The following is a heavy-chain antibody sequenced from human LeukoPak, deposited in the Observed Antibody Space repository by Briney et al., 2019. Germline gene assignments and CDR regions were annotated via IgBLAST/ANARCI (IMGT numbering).Heavy chain of an antibody. D-gene: IGHD3-9*01. V-gene: IGHV3-23*01. CDR2: SSGSST. Sequence: GGSLRLSCAASGFTFSSYAMSWVRQAPGKGLEWVSTSSGSSTYYAESVKGRFTISRDNSKNTLYLQMNSLRAEDTAVYYCAKGATYYDILTGQRSDYWGQGTLVTVSS. CDR3: AKGATYYDILTGQRSDY. CDR1: GFTFSSYA. J-gene: IGHJ4*02.